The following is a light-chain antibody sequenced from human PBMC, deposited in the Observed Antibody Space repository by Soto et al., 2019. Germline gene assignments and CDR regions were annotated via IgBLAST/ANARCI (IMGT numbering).Light chain of an antibody. CDR1: QSVSSSY. V-gene: IGKV3-20*01. J-gene: IGKJ1*01. Sequence: EFVWTKYPGTLSLTPGERATLSCRASQSVSSSYLAWYQQKPGQAPRLLIYGASSRATGIPDRFSGSGSGTDFTLTISRLEPEDFAVYYCQQYGSSPWTFGQGTKVEIK. CDR2: GAS. CDR3: QQYGSSPWT.